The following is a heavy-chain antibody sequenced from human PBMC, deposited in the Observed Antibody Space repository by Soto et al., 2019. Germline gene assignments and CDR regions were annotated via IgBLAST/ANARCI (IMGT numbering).Heavy chain of an antibody. Sequence: QVQLVQSGAEVKKPGASVKVSCKATGYTFTSYGISWVRQAPGQELERMGWISAYNGNTNYAQKLKGRVTLSTDTSTRTAYIEVRSLRSDDRAEYYCASAALQWFGDRKRFVFWGQGTLVTGST. CDR3: ASAALQWFGDRKRFVF. CDR1: GYTFTSYG. V-gene: IGHV1-18*01. CDR2: ISAYNGNT. J-gene: IGHJ4*02. D-gene: IGHD3-10*01.